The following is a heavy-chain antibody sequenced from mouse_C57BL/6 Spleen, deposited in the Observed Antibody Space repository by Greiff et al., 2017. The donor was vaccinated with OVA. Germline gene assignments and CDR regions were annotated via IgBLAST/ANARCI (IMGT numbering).Heavy chain of an antibody. J-gene: IGHJ4*01. CDR3: ARGGYTYAMDY. D-gene: IGHD3-2*02. Sequence: EVMLVESEGGLVQPGSSMKLSCTASGFTFSDYYMAWVRQVPEKGLEWVANINYDGSSTYYLDSLKSRFIISRDNAKNILYLQMSSLKSEDTATYYCARGGYTYAMDYWGQGTSVTVSS. V-gene: IGHV5-16*01. CDR1: GFTFSDYY. CDR2: INYDGSST.